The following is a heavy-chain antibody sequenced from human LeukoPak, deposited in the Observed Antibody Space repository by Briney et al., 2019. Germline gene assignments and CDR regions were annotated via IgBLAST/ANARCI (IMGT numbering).Heavy chain of an antibody. J-gene: IGHJ4*02. V-gene: IGHV1-69*13. CDR3: AVEGVTTYY. Sequence: SVKVSCKASGYTFTSYGISWVRQAPGQGLEWMGGIIPIFGTANYAQKFQGRVTITADESASTAYMELSSLRSEDTAVYYCAVEGVTTYYWGQGTLVTVSS. CDR1: GYTFTSYG. D-gene: IGHD4-17*01. CDR2: IIPIFGTA.